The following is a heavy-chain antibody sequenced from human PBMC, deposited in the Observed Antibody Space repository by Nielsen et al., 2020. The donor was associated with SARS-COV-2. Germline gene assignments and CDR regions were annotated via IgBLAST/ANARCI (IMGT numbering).Heavy chain of an antibody. CDR3: ARAPTIFGVVITTFDY. D-gene: IGHD3-3*01. J-gene: IGHJ4*02. V-gene: IGHV4-34*01. Sequence: SETLSLTCAVSGGSFTDSYWTWIRQPPGKGLEWIGDINHSGSANYNPSLKSRLTISVDTSKNQFSLKLSSVTAADTAVYYCARAPTIFGVVITTFDYWGQGTLVTVSS. CDR2: INHSGSA. CDR1: GGSFTDSY.